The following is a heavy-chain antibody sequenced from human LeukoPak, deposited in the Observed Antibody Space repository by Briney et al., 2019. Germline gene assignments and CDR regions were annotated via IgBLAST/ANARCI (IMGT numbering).Heavy chain of an antibody. J-gene: IGHJ4*02. Sequence: GGSLRLSCAAYRFTFTDYGMHWVRQPPGKGLEWVALIWYDGSGKYYADSVKGRFTISRDNSKNTLYLQMNSLRAEDTAVYYCARDWCGGGSCYYFDHWGQGTLVTVSS. CDR3: ARDWCGGGSCYYFDH. CDR2: IWYDGSGK. CDR1: RFTFTDYG. V-gene: IGHV3-33*01. D-gene: IGHD2-15*01.